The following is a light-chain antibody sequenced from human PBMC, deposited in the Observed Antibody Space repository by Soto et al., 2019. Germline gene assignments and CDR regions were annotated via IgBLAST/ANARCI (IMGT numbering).Light chain of an antibody. CDR1: SSNIGAGYD. CDR3: ATWDANLSGL. V-gene: IGLV1-40*01. CDR2: GNS. Sequence: QSVLTQPPSVSGAPGQRVTISCTGSSSNIGAGYDVHWYQQLPGTAPKLLIYGNSNRPSGVPDRFSGSKSGTSASLAITGLQAEDEADYYCATWDANLSGLFGGGTKLTVL. J-gene: IGLJ3*02.